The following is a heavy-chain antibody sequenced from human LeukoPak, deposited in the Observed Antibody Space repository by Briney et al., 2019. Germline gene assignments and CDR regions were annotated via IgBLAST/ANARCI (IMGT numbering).Heavy chain of an antibody. D-gene: IGHD3-22*01. CDR1: GGSISSYY. CDR3: ARSGYFFPDPLDY. CDR2: IYYSGST. J-gene: IGHJ4*02. Sequence: PSETLSLTCTVSGGSISSYYWSWIRQPPGKGLEWIGYIYYSGSTNYNPSLKSRVTISVDTSKNQFSLKLSSVTAADTAVYYCARSGYFFPDPLDYWGQGTLVTVSS. V-gene: IGHV4-59*01.